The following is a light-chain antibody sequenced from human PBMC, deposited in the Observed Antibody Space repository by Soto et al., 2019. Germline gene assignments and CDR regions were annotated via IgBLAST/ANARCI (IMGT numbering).Light chain of an antibody. CDR1: GSNIGAGYG. CDR3: QSYDSNLSEV. Sequence: QSVRPHPPSVSWAPGDTVSISCTGSGSNIGAGYGVQWYQQLPGTAPRLLIYGSDDRPSGVPDRFSASVSGNSASLAITGLQTEDEAVYYCQSYDSNLSEVFGPGTKVTVL. J-gene: IGLJ1*01. CDR2: GSD. V-gene: IGLV1-40*01.